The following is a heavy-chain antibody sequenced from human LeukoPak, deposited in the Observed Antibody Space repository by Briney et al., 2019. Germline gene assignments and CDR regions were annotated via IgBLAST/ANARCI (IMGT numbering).Heavy chain of an antibody. Sequence: SGGSLRLSCAASGFTFSSYAMSWVRQAPGKGLEWVSAISGSGGSTYYADSVKGRFTISRDNSKNTLYLQMNSLRAEDTAVYYCAKDRYYYDSSGYLSHWGQGTLVTVSS. V-gene: IGHV3-23*01. CDR2: ISGSGGST. D-gene: IGHD3-22*01. CDR3: AKDRYYYDSSGYLSH. CDR1: GFTFSSYA. J-gene: IGHJ4*02.